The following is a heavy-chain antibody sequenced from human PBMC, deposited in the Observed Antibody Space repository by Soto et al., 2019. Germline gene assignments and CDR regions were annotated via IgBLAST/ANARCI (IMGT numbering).Heavy chain of an antibody. CDR1: GFTFSGHT. D-gene: IGHD6-13*01. CDR2: ISSSGGYI. CDR3: AGRIAAGGGMDV. Sequence: EVQLVESGGGLVKPGGSLRLSCEASGFTFSGHTLTWVRQAPGKGLEWVSSISSSGGYIHYAASVKGRFTISRDNANNSLLLQRNSLRVEDTALDYCAGRIAAGGGMDVWGQGTTGSVSS. V-gene: IGHV3-21*02. J-gene: IGHJ6*02.